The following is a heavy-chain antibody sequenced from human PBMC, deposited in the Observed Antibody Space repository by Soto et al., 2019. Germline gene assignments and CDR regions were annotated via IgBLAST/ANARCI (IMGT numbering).Heavy chain of an antibody. CDR2: ISYDGSNK. D-gene: IGHD5-12*01. V-gene: IGHV3-30-3*01. J-gene: IGHJ4*02. Sequence: GGSLRLSCAASGFTFSSCAMHWVRQAPGKGLEWVAVISYDGSNKYYADSVKGRFTISRDNSKNTLYLQMNSLRAEDTAVYYCASDGGYSGYDPPRDLDYWGQGT. CDR3: ASDGGYSGYDPPRDLDY. CDR1: GFTFSSCA.